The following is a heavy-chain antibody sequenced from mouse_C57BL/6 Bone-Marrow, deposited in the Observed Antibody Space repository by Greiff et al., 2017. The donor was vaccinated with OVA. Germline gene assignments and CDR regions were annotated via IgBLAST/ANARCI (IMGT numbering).Heavy chain of an antibody. Sequence: QVQLQQPGAELVRPGTSVKLSCKASGYTFTSYWMHWVKQRPGQGLEWIGVIDPSDSYTNYNQKFKGKATLTVDTSSSTAYMQLSSLTSEDSAVYYCARLRGLRPVDLYWGQGTSVTVSS. D-gene: IGHD2-4*01. J-gene: IGHJ4*01. CDR2: IDPSDSYT. CDR1: GYTFTSYW. V-gene: IGHV1-59*01. CDR3: ARLRGLRPVDLY.